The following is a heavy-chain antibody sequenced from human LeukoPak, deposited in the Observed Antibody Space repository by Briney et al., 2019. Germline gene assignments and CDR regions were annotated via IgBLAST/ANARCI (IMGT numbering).Heavy chain of an antibody. J-gene: IGHJ4*02. CDR3: ARRYSWYYFDS. D-gene: IGHD6-13*01. CDR1: GGXISSNTFY. CDR2: IYYSGAT. V-gene: IGHV4-39*01. Sequence: PSETLSLTCSVSGGXISSNTFYWGWLRQPPGKGLEWIGTIYYSGATYYNPSLKNRVTISIDTSKSQFSLKLRSVTAADTALYYCARRYSWYYFDSWGQGTLVTVSS.